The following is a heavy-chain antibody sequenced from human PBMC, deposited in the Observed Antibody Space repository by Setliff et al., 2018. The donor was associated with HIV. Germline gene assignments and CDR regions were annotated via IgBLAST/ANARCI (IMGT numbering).Heavy chain of an antibody. Sequence: ASVKVSCKASGNTLRNNVINWVRQAPGQRPEWMGWLRTGTGDTSYSEKFQGRLTMTRNTSINTAYMELSGLISEDAAVYYCARAGGLRMDRGVVSDYWGQGTLVTVSS. J-gene: IGHJ4*02. CDR3: ARAGGLRMDRGVVSDY. D-gene: IGHD3-10*01. V-gene: IGHV1-8*02. CDR2: LRTGTGDT. CDR1: GNTLRNNV.